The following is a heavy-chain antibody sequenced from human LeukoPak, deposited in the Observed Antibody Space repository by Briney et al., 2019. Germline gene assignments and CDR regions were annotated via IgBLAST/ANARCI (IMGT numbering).Heavy chain of an antibody. D-gene: IGHD6-13*01. CDR3: ARDESIAAAGTFDY. Sequence: ASVKVSCKASGYSFTAFYIHWVRQAPGQGLEWMGWISAYNGNTNYAQKLQGRVTMTTDTSTSTAYMELRSLRSDDTAVYYCARDESIAAAGTFDYWGQGTLVTVSS. CDR1: GYSFTAFY. V-gene: IGHV1-18*04. J-gene: IGHJ4*02. CDR2: ISAYNGNT.